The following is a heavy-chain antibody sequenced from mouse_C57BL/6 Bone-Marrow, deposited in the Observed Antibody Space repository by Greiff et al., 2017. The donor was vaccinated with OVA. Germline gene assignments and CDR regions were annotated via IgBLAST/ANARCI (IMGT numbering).Heavy chain of an antibody. Sequence: EVQLVESGGDLVKPGGSLKLSCAASGFTFSSYGMSWVRPTPDKRLEWVATISSGGSYTYYPDSVKGRFTISRDNAKNTLYLQMSSLKSEDTAMYYCARMPSTYYFDYWGQGTTLTVSS. J-gene: IGHJ2*01. V-gene: IGHV5-6*01. D-gene: IGHD4-1*02. CDR3: ARMPSTYYFDY. CDR2: ISSGGSYT. CDR1: GFTFSSYG.